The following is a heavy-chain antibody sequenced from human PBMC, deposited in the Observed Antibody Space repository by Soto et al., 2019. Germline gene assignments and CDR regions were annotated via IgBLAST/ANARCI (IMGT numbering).Heavy chain of an antibody. Sequence: QVQLVQSGAEVKKPGSSVKVSCKTSRDTFNKYAFNWVRQAPGQGLEWMGWIIPIFSSRNYAEKFQGRVTIKADDSTSTAYMELRSLRVEDAAVYYCARGETYLGVWGQGTTVTVSS. CDR1: RDTFNKYA. CDR3: ARGETYLGV. J-gene: IGHJ6*02. D-gene: IGHD3-16*01. CDR2: IIPIFSSR. V-gene: IGHV1-69*01.